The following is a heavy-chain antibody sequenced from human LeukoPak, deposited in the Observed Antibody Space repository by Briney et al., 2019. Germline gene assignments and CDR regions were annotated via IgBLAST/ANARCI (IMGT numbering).Heavy chain of an antibody. D-gene: IGHD3-9*01. CDR3: AKTLLETPPYDILTGPLGY. V-gene: IGHV3-33*08. CDR2: IWYGGSNK. J-gene: IGHJ4*02. Sequence: GGSLRLSCAASGFTFSSYGMHWVRQAPGKGLEWVAVIWYGGSNKYYADSVKGRFTISRDNSKNTLYLQMNSLRAEDTAVYYCAKTLLETPPYDILTGPLGYWGQGTLVTVSS. CDR1: GFTFSSYG.